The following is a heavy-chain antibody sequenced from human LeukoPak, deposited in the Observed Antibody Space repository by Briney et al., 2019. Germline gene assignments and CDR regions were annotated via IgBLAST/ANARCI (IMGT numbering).Heavy chain of an antibody. V-gene: IGHV3-64D*09. J-gene: IGHJ4*02. D-gene: IGHD3-16*01. CDR1: GFTFSSYA. CDR3: VKDPDNYDYVWGTESPPDY. Sequence: TGGSLRLSCSASGFTFSSYAMHWVRQAPGKGLEYVSAISSNGGSTYYADSVKGRFTISRDNSKNTLYLQMSSLRAEDTAVYYCVKDPDNYDYVWGTESPPDYWGQGTLVTVSS. CDR2: ISSNGGST.